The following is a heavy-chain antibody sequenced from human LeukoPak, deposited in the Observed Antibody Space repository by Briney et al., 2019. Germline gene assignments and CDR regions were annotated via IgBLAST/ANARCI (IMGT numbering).Heavy chain of an antibody. CDR2: IYYSGST. J-gene: IGHJ4*02. Sequence: PETLSLTCTLSGGSLSSYYWSWIRHPAGKGRGWVGYIYYSGSTNYNPSLKSRVTISVDTSKNQFSLKLSSVTAADTAVYYCSRGLTYDFWSGYYFDYWGQGPLVTVSS. CDR3: SRGLTYDFWSGYYFDY. D-gene: IGHD3-3*01. V-gene: IGHV4-59*01. CDR1: GGSLSSYY.